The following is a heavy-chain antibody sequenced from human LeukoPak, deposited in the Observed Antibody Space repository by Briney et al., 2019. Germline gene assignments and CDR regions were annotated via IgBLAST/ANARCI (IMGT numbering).Heavy chain of an antibody. J-gene: IGHJ4*02. Sequence: GGSLRLSCAASGFTFRTYWMSWVRQAPGKGLEWVASINQGGSETYYVESVKGRFTISRDNAMNSFFLQMNSLRAEDTAVYYCARLIGDRTIYGYWGQGTLVTVSS. CDR2: INQGGSET. V-gene: IGHV3-7*01. D-gene: IGHD6-6*01. CDR1: GFTFRTYW. CDR3: ARLIGDRTIYGY.